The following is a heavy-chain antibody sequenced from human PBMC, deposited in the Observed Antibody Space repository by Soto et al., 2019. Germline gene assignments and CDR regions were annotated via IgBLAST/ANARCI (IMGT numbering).Heavy chain of an antibody. V-gene: IGHV4-4*07. CDR1: GGSISSYR. CDR2: LNTYGNT. Sequence: QVQLQESGPGLVRPSETLSLTCTVPGGSISSYRWSWIRQPAGKGLEWIGRLNTYGNTHYNPSLKSRVTVSVDTSRNQFFLTLRSVTAADSAVYHCGRESGETWDYEASWGQGTPVTVSS. CDR3: GRESGETWDYEAS. D-gene: IGHD1-7*01. J-gene: IGHJ5*02.